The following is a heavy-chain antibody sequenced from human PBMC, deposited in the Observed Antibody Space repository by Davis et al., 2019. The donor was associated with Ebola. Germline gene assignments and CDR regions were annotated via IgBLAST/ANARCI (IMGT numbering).Heavy chain of an antibody. V-gene: IGHV3-33*01. CDR2: IWYDGSNK. Sequence: GGSLRLSCAASGFTFSSYGMHWVRQAPGKGLEWVAVIWYDGSNKYYADSVKGRFTISRDNSKNTLYLQMNSLRAEDTAVYYCATGNYYDSSGYLYYWGQGTLVTVSS. J-gene: IGHJ4*02. D-gene: IGHD3-22*01. CDR1: GFTFSSYG. CDR3: ATGNYYDSSGYLYY.